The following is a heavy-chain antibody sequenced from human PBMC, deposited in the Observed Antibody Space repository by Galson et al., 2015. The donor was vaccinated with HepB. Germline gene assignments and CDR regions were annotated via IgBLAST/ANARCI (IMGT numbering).Heavy chain of an antibody. V-gene: IGHV3-21*01. CDR2: ISSSSSYI. J-gene: IGHJ6*03. CDR3: ARDRSGYDWPGFTSYYYYMDV. Sequence: SLRLSCAASGFTFSSYSMNWVRQAPGKGLEWVSSISSSSSYIYYADSVKGRFTISRDNAKNSLYLQMNSLRAEDTAVYYCARDRSGYDWPGFTSYYYYMDVWGKGTTVTVSS. CDR1: GFTFSSYS. D-gene: IGHD5-12*01.